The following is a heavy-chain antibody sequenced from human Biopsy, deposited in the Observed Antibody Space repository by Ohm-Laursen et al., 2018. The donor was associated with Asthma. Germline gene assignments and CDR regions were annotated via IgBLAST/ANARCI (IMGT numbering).Heavy chain of an antibody. Sequence: SSLRLSCTASGFAVSRDYMFWVRQAPGKGLEWVACISYDGSNKYYADSVKGRSTISRDNSKNTLYLQMNSLRAEDTAVYYCSREGPTSGWYQGSILRWGQGTLVTVSS. CDR1: GFAVSRDY. J-gene: IGHJ4*02. D-gene: IGHD6-19*01. V-gene: IGHV3-30*03. CDR2: ISYDGSNK. CDR3: SREGPTSGWYQGSILR.